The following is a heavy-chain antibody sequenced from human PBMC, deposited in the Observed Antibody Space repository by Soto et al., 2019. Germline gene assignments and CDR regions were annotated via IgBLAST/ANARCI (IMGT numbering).Heavy chain of an antibody. V-gene: IGHV3-33*01. CDR1: GFTFSSYG. CDR3: ARDRYSSGWYDFDY. CDR2: IWYDGSNK. D-gene: IGHD6-19*01. J-gene: IGHJ4*02. Sequence: QVQLVESGGGVVQPGRSLRLSCAASGFTFSSYGMHWVRQAPGKGLGWVAVIWYDGSNKYYADSVKGRFTVSRDNSKYTLYLQLNSLRAEDTAVYYCARDRYSSGWYDFDYWGQGTLVTVSS.